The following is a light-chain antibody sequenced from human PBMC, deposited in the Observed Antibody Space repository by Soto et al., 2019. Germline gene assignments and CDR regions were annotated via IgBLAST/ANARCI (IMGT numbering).Light chain of an antibody. CDR3: QQCNSFWT. Sequence: DIQMTQSPSTLSASVGDRVTITCRASQSINNWLAWYQQKPGRAPKLLIYDVSRLESGVPSRFSGSGSGTEFTLTISSLQPDDFATYYCQQCNSFWTFGQGTKVEIK. V-gene: IGKV1-5*01. CDR2: DVS. J-gene: IGKJ1*01. CDR1: QSINNW.